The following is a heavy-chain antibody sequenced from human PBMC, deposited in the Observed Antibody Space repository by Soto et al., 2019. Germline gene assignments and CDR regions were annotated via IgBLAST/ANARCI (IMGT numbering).Heavy chain of an antibody. CDR2: AYYSGTT. CDR1: GACININDYA. J-gene: IGHJ2*01. D-gene: IGHD3-22*01. CDR3: ARMSYFYDKWYFDL. V-gene: IGHV4-30-4*01. Sequence: ILSLTSRVSGACININDYAWSWIRQTPEKGLEWIGYAYYSGTTDYIPSLKSRLSMSIDKSQNQFNLKLNSVTAADTATYYCARMSYFYDKWYFDLWGRGILVTVSS.